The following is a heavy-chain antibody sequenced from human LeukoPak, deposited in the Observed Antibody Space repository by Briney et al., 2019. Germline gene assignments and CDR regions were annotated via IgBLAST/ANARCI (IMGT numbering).Heavy chain of an antibody. V-gene: IGHV1-2*02. CDR1: GYTFTGYY. D-gene: IGHD2-2*01. J-gene: IGHJ4*02. Sequence: ASVKVSCKASGYTFTGYYMHWVRQAPGQGLEWMGWINPNSGGTNYAQKFQGRVTMTRDTSISTAYMELSRLRSDDTAVYYCARIVPSPRAANYFDYWGQGTLVAVSS. CDR3: ARIVPSPRAANYFDY. CDR2: INPNSGGT.